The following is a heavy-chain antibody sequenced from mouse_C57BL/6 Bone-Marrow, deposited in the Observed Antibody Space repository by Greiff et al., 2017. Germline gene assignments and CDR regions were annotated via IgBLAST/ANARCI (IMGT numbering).Heavy chain of an antibody. CDR3: AREVTYDV. D-gene: IGHD2-12*01. CDR1: GFTFSSYA. J-gene: IGHJ1*03. CDR2: ISDGGSYT. Sequence: EVKLVESGGGLVKPGGSLKLSCAASGFTFSSYAMSWVRQTPEKRLEWVATISDGGSYTYYPDNVKGRFTISRDNAKNNLYLQMSHLKSEDTAMYYCAREVTYDVWGTGTTVTGSS. V-gene: IGHV5-4*01.